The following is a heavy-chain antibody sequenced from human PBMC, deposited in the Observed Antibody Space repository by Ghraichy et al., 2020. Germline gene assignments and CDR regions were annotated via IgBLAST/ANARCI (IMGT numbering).Heavy chain of an antibody. Sequence: ASVKVSCKASGYTFTGYYMHWVRQAPGQGLEWMGWINPNSGGTNYAQKFQGRVTMTRDTSISTAYMELSRLRSDDTAVYYCASSIMRYCGGDCFTFLYYYYGMDVWGQGTTVTVSS. CDR2: INPNSGGT. CDR3: ASSIMRYCGGDCFTFLYYYYGMDV. J-gene: IGHJ6*02. V-gene: IGHV1-2*02. CDR1: GYTFTGYY. D-gene: IGHD2-21*02.